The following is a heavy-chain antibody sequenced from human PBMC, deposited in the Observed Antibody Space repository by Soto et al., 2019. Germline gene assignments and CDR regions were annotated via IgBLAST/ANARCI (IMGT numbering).Heavy chain of an antibody. J-gene: IGHJ6*02. CDR2: ISGYNGNT. CDR3: ARDPGFGFGYSYAFAMDV. Sequence: QVQLVQSGAEVKKPGASVKVSCKASGYTFSNYGISWVRQGPGQGLEWMGWISGYNGNTHYEEKVQDRIKMTTDTSTSTTYLELRSLRSDDTALYFCARDPGFGFGYSYAFAMDVWCQGTTVTVSS. V-gene: IGHV1-18*01. CDR1: GYTFSNYG. D-gene: IGHD5-18*01.